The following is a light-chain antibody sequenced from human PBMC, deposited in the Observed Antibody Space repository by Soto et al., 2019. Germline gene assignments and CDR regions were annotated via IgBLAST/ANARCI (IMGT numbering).Light chain of an antibody. Sequence: EIVLTQSPGTLSLSPGERATLSCRASQSVTSSYLAWYQQRPGQAPRLLIYGASSRATGVPDRFSGSGSGTDFTLTISRLEPEDFGMYYCQQYGSSWTFGQGTRLEIK. CDR1: QSVTSSY. V-gene: IGKV3-20*01. J-gene: IGKJ5*01. CDR2: GAS. CDR3: QQYGSSWT.